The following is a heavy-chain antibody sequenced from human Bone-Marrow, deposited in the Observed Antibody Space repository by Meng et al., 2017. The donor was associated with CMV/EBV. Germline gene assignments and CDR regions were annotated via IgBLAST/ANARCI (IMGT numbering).Heavy chain of an antibody. CDR1: GGSISSNY. V-gene: IGHV4-59*01. D-gene: IGHD1-26*01. Sequence: SETLSLTCTVSGGSISSNYWSWIRQPPGKGLEWVGHIYYSGNTNYNPSLKSRVTVSVDTSKTQFSLKLTSVTAADTAMYYCARDGPSGSYYAFAHWG. CDR3: ARDGPSGSYYAFAH. CDR2: IYYSGNT. J-gene: IGHJ1*01.